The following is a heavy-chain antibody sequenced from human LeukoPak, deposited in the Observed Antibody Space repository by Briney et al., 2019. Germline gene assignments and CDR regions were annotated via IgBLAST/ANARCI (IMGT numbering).Heavy chain of an antibody. D-gene: IGHD2-2*01. CDR3: ARGSPIVVVPAAKEKEDNWFDP. CDR1: GGSFSGYY. V-gene: IGHV4-34*01. J-gene: IGHJ5*02. Sequence: SETLSLTCAVYGGSFSGYYWSWIRQPPGKGLEWIGEINHSGSTNYNPSLKSRVTISVDTSKNQFSLKLSSVTAADTAVYYCARGSPIVVVPAAKEKEDNWFDPWGQGTLDTVSS. CDR2: INHSGST.